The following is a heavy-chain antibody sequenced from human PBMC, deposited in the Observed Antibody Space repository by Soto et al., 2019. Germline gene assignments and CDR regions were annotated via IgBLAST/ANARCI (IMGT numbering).Heavy chain of an antibody. CDR2: MNSNNGNP. CDR1: GYTFTSYD. Sequence: ASVKVSCKTSGYTFTSYDINWVRQATGQGLEWMGWMNSNNGNPGYAQKFQGRVTVTRDTSIRTVCMELSSLRSDDTAVYYCATSRYCTNGVCPFDYWGQGTLVTVSS. CDR3: ATSRYCTNGVCPFDY. D-gene: IGHD2-8*01. V-gene: IGHV1-8*01. J-gene: IGHJ4*02.